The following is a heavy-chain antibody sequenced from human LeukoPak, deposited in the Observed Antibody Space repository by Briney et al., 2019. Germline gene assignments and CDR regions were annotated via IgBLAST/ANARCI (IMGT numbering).Heavy chain of an antibody. J-gene: IGHJ6*02. Sequence: SETLSLTCTVSGGSISSGGYYWSWIRQHPGKGLEWIGYIYYSGSTYYNPSLKSRVTISVDTSKNQFSLKLSSVTAADTAVYYCARDCSGGSCYSLGMDVWGQGTTVTVSS. CDR1: GGSISSGGYY. D-gene: IGHD2-15*01. CDR3: ARDCSGGSCYSLGMDV. V-gene: IGHV4-31*03. CDR2: IYYSGST.